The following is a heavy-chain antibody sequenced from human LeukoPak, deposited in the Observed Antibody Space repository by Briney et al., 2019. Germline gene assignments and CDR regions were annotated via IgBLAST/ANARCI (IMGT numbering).Heavy chain of an antibody. J-gene: IGHJ4*02. CDR2: IKEDGSDK. D-gene: IGHD5-24*01. CDR3: AKEGRSLQTY. CDR1: GFTFSTYW. Sequence: PGGSLRLSCVASGFTFSTYWMSWVRQAPGKGLEWVANIKEDGSDKNYVDSVKGRFTISRDNAKNSLYLQMNSLRVEDTAVYYCAKEGRSLQTYWGQGTLVTVSS. V-gene: IGHV3-7*03.